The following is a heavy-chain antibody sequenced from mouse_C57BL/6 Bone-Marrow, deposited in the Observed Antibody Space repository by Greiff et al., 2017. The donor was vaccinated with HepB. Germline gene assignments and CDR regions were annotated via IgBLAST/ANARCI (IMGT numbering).Heavy chain of an antibody. Sequence: EVMLVESGGGLVKPGGSLKLSCAASGFTFSSYAMSWVRQTPEKRLEWVATISDGGSYTYYPDNVKGRFTISRDNAKNNLYLQMSHLKSEDTAMYYCARDYYGSSPDYWGQGTTLTVSS. CDR1: GFTFSSYA. J-gene: IGHJ2*01. D-gene: IGHD1-1*01. V-gene: IGHV5-4*01. CDR2: ISDGGSYT. CDR3: ARDYYGSSPDY.